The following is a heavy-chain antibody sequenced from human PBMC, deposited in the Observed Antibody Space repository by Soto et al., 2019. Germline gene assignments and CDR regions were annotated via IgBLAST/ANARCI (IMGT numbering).Heavy chain of an antibody. Sequence: ESGPTLVNPTQTLTLTCTFSGFSFTTAGVAVGWIRQTPGGALEWLTLIYYNDDRRFSPSLKTRLTITGDTSKNQVVISLTNVDPGDTATYFCAHSDGGYEIIYFDFWGQGIPVTVSS. CDR3: AHSDGGYEIIYFDF. CDR1: GFSFTTAGVA. V-gene: IGHV2-5*01. J-gene: IGHJ4*02. D-gene: IGHD5-12*01. CDR2: IYYNDDR.